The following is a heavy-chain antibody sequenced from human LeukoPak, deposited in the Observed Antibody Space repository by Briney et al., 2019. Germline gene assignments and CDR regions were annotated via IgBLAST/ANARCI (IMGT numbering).Heavy chain of an antibody. Sequence: GASVKVSCKASGYTFTAYYMHWVRQASGQGLEWMGWINPNTGGTDYAQKFQGRVTMTRDTSISTVYMEVSRLRSDDTAVYYCARDRGSDYWGQGTLVTVSS. CDR2: INPNTGGT. CDR3: ARDRGSDY. CDR1: GYTFTAYY. D-gene: IGHD3-10*01. V-gene: IGHV1-2*02. J-gene: IGHJ4*02.